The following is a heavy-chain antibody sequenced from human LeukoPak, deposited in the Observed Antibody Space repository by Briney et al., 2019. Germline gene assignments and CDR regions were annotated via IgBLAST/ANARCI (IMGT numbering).Heavy chain of an antibody. CDR2: IYYSGST. Sequence: WVRQPPGKGLEWIGSIYYSGSTYYNPSLKSRVTISVDTSKNQFSLKLSSVTAADTAVYYCARDNRGAFDIWGQGTMVTVSS. J-gene: IGHJ3*02. D-gene: IGHD7-27*01. CDR3: ARDNRGAFDI. V-gene: IGHV4-39*07.